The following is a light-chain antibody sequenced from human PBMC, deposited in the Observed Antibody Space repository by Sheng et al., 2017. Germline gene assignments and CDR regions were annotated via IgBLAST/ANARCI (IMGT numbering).Light chain of an antibody. J-gene: IGKJ4*01. V-gene: IGKV3-11*01. CDR1: QSVGTF. CDR3: QQCGNWPLT. Sequence: VLTQSPATLSLSPGDSATLSCRASQSVGTFLAWFQQKPGQAPRLLIYDASNRATGIPARFSGSGSGTDFTLSISSLEPEDFAVYYCQQCGNWPLTFGGGTKVEIK. CDR2: DAS.